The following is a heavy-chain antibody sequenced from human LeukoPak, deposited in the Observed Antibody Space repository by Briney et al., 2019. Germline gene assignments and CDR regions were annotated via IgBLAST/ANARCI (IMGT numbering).Heavy chain of an antibody. D-gene: IGHD3-22*01. Sequence: GGSLRLSCAASGFTFSSYSMNWVRQAPGKGLEWVSGISWNSGSIGYADSVKGRFTISRDNAKNSLYLQMNSLRAEDTALYYCAKVDSSGYYYGHLDYWGQGTLVTVSS. CDR2: ISWNSGSI. CDR1: GFTFSSYS. J-gene: IGHJ4*02. V-gene: IGHV3-9*01. CDR3: AKVDSSGYYYGHLDY.